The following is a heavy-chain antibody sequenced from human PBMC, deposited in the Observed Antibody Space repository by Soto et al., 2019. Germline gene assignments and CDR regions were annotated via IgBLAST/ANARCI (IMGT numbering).Heavy chain of an antibody. CDR2: ISAYNGNT. CDR1: GYTFTSYG. V-gene: IGHV1-18*01. D-gene: IGHD2-2*01. J-gene: IGHJ6*03. CDR3: AREIVVVPADIPYYYYMDV. Sequence: ASGKVCCKASGYTFTSYGISWVRQAPGQGLEWMGWISAYNGNTNYAQKLQGRVTMTTDTSTSTAYMELRSPRSDDTAVYYCAREIVVVPADIPYYYYMDVWGKGTTVIVSS.